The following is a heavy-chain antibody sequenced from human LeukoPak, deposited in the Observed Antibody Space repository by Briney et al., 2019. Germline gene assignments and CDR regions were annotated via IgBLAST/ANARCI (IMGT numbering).Heavy chain of an antibody. J-gene: IGHJ4*02. V-gene: IGHV3-23*01. CDR3: AKDRHVGSHNY. CDR2: SGSGGST. Sequence: PGGSLRLSCAASGFTFSSYAMTWVRQAPGKGLEWVSVSGSGGSTYYAASAKGRFTISRDNSKNTVYLQMNSLRAEDTAVYYCAKDRHVGSHNYWGQGTQVTVSS. CDR1: GFTFSSYA. D-gene: IGHD1-26*01.